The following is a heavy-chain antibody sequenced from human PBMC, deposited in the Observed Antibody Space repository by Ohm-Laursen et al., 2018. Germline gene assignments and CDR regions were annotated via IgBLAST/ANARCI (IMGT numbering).Heavy chain of an antibody. CDR1: GYTFTSYD. D-gene: IGHD6-13*01. CDR3: ARAVGGYSSSWYGY. CDR2: MNPNSGNT. Sequence: SVKVSCKASGYTFTSYDINWVRQATGQGLEWMGWMNPNSGNTGYAQTFEGRVTMTRDTSISTAYMELSSLRSEDTAMYYCARAVGGYSSSWYGYWGQGTLVTVSS. V-gene: IGHV1-8*01. J-gene: IGHJ4*02.